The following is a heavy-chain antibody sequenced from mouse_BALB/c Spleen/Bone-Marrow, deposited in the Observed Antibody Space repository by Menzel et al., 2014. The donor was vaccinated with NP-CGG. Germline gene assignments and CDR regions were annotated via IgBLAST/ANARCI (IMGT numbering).Heavy chain of an antibody. CDR3: ARMYYAYAMDY. CDR1: EFSLSRYS. CDR2: IWGGGST. V-gene: IGHV2-6-4*01. D-gene: IGHD1-1*01. J-gene: IGHJ4*01. Sequence: VQGVESGPGLVAPSQSLSITCTVSEFSLSRYSVHWVRQPPGKGLEWLGMIWGGGSTDYNSALKSRLNISKANSKSQVFLKMNSLQTDDTAMYYCARMYYAYAMDYWGQGTSVTVSS.